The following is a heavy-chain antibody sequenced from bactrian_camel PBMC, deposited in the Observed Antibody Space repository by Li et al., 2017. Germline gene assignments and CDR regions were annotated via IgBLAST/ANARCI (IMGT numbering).Heavy chain of an antibody. J-gene: IGHJ4*01. CDR2: IGTNGVAT. CDR1: GDIFSRLY. Sequence: VQLVESGGGSVQAGGSLKLACVASGDIFSRLYMAWFRQAPGKAREGVAGIGTNGVATTTDSVKGRFTISRDSAKTTLFLEMNSLKPDDSATYYCATGVYCANVLSPSEYDTWGQGTQVTVS. D-gene: IGHD3*01. CDR3: ATGVYCANVLSPSEYDT. V-gene: IGHV3S45*01.